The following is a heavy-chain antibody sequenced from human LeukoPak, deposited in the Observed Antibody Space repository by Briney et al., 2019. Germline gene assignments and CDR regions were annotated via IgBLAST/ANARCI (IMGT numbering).Heavy chain of an antibody. J-gene: IGHJ6*02. D-gene: IGHD2-2*01. CDR1: GFTFSDYY. Sequence: GGSLRLSCAASGFTFSDYYMTWIRQAPGKGLEYVSHISRSGSSLYYGGSVKGRFSISRDNAKNSLYLQMNSLRVEDTAVYYCAREVVIVPDYYYYGMDVWGQGTTVTVSS. CDR3: AREVVIVPDYYYYGMDV. CDR2: ISRSGSSL. V-gene: IGHV3-11*01.